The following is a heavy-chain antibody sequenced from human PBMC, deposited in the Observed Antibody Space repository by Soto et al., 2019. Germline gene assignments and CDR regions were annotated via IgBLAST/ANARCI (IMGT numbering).Heavy chain of an antibody. CDR2: ISGSGGST. J-gene: IGHJ4*02. D-gene: IGHD3-10*01. CDR1: GFTFSSYA. V-gene: IGHV3-23*01. CDR3: AKDETDYYGSGTTASDY. Sequence: PGGSLRLSCAASGFTFSSYAMSWVRQAPGKGLEWVSAISGSGGSTYYADSVKGRFTISRDNSKNTLYLQMNSLRAEDTAVYYYAKDETDYYGSGTTASDYWGQGTLVTVSS.